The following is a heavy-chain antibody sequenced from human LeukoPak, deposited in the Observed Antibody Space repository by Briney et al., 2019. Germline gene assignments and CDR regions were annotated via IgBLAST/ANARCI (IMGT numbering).Heavy chain of an antibody. CDR2: IYYSGST. CDR3: ARELKVGNTGYYFDY. J-gene: IGHJ4*02. CDR1: RGSISDYY. D-gene: IGHD2/OR15-2a*01. Sequence: ASETLSLTCTVSRGSISDYYWSWIRQPPGEGLEWIGYIYYSGSTNYNPSLKSRVTISLDTSKNQFSLNLNPVTAADTAVYYCARELKVGNTGYYFDYWGQGTLVTVSS. V-gene: IGHV4-59*01.